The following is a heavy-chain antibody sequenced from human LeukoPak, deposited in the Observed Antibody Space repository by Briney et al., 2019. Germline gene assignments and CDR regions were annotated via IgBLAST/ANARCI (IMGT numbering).Heavy chain of an antibody. V-gene: IGHV3-30*03. D-gene: IGHD5-12*01. CDR3: ARDKQGVATTIDY. J-gene: IGHJ4*02. Sequence: GRSLRLSCAASGFTFSSYGMHWVRQAPGKGLEWVAVISYDGSNKYYADSVKGRFTISRDNSKNTLYLQMNSLRAEDTAVYYCARDKQGVATTIDYWGQGTLVTVST. CDR1: GFTFSSYG. CDR2: ISYDGSNK.